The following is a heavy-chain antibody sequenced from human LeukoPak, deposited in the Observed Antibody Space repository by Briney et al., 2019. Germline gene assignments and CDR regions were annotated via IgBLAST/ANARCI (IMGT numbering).Heavy chain of an antibody. Sequence: SETLSLTCTVSGHSISTAYYWGWIRQPPGKGLEWIGSLYHSGSTYYNPSLKSRVTISVDTSKNQLSLKLSSVTAADTAVYYCARVPAPIYYFDYWGQGTLVTVSS. CDR3: ARVPAPIYYFDY. D-gene: IGHD2-2*01. J-gene: IGHJ4*02. CDR1: GHSISTAYY. CDR2: LYHSGST. V-gene: IGHV4-38-2*02.